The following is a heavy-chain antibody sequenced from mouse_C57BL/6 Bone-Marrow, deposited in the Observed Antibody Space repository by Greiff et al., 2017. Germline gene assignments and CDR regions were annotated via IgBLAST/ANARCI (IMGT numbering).Heavy chain of an antibody. J-gene: IGHJ2*01. CDR2: ISSGGSYT. Sequence: DVQLVESGGDLVKPGGSLKLSCAASGFTFSSYGMSWVRQTPDKRLEWVATISSGGSYTYYPDSVKGRFTISRDNAKNTLYLQMSSLKSEDTAMYYCARRGNEGFDYWGQGTTLTVSS. CDR1: GFTFSSYG. V-gene: IGHV5-6*01. CDR3: ARRGNEGFDY.